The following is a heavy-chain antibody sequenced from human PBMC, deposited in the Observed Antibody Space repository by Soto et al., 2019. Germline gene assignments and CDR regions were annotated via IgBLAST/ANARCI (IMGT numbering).Heavy chain of an antibody. V-gene: IGHV3-74*01. CDR1: GFPFSHYW. CDR3: TSDTFGLRDT. D-gene: IGHD3-16*01. CDR2: INPAGTIT. J-gene: IGHJ5*02. Sequence: HPVGSLRLSCAASGFPFSHYWMHWVRQTPGKGLVWVSRINPAGTITNYADSVEGRFTISRDNADSALFLQMNSLSAEDTAIYYCTSDTFGLRDTWGQGTLVTVSS.